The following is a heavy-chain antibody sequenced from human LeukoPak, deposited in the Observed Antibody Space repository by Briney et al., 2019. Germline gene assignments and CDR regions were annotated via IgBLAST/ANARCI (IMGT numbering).Heavy chain of an antibody. CDR1: GGTFSSYA. J-gene: IGHJ5*02. Sequence: GASVKVSCKASGGTFSSYAISWVRQAPGQGLEWMGGIIPIFGTANYAQKFQGRVTITADESTSTAYMELSSLRAEDTAVYYCAKEPAPYSSGWYFPDDHWGQGALVTVSS. D-gene: IGHD6-19*01. CDR3: AKEPAPYSSGWYFPDDH. CDR2: IIPIFGTA. V-gene: IGHV1-69*13.